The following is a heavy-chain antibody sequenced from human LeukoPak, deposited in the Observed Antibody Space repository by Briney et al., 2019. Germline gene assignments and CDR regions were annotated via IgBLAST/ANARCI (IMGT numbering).Heavy chain of an antibody. J-gene: IGHJ5*02. D-gene: IGHD2-21*02. Sequence: ASVKVSCKASGYTFTGYYMHWVRQAPGQGLEWMGWINPNSGGTNYAQKFQGRVTMTRDTSISTAYMELSRLRSDDTAMYYCARVPPIRAYCGGDCSYWFDPWGQGTLVTVSS. CDR2: INPNSGGT. CDR1: GYTFTGYY. V-gene: IGHV1-2*02. CDR3: ARVPPIRAYCGGDCSYWFDP.